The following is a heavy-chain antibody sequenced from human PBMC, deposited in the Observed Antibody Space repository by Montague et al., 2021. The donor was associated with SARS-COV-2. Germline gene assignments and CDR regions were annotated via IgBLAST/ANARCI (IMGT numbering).Heavy chain of an antibody. CDR1: GFTFSSYS. D-gene: IGHD3-9*01. V-gene: IGHV3-21*01. CDR3: ARDAHYDILTGYFGY. CDR2: ISSSSSYI. Sequence: SLRLSCAASGFTFSSYSMNWVRQAPGKGLEWVSSISSSSSYIYYADSVKGRFTISRDNAKNSLYLQMNSLRAEDTAEYYCARDAHYDILTGYFGYWGQGTLVTVSS. J-gene: IGHJ4*02.